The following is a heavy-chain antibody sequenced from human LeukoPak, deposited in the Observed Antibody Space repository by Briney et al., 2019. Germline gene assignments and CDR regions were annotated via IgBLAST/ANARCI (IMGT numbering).Heavy chain of an antibody. CDR2: ISAYNGNT. CDR1: GYTFTSYG. D-gene: IGHD4-11*01. CDR3: ARDDYRAYYYYGMDV. Sequence: ASVKVSCKASGYTFTSYGISWVRQAPGQGLEWMGWISAYNGNTNYAQKLQGRVTMTTDTSTSTAYMELRSLRSDDTAMYYCARDDYRAYYYYGMDVWGQGTTVTVSS. V-gene: IGHV1-18*01. J-gene: IGHJ6*02.